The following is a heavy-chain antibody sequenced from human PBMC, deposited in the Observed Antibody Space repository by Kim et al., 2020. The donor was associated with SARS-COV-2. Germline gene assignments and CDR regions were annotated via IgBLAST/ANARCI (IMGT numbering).Heavy chain of an antibody. CDR3: ARVGYDSHGMDV. J-gene: IGHJ6*02. Sequence: YADSVKGRFTISRDNAKNSLYLQMNSLRAEDTAVYYCARVGYDSHGMDVWGQGTTVTVSS. D-gene: IGHD3-3*01. V-gene: IGHV3-21*01.